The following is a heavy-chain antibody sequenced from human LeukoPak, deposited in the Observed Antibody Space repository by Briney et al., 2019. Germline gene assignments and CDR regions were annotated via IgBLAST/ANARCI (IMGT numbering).Heavy chain of an antibody. J-gene: IGHJ3*02. CDR1: GYTFTTYY. V-gene: IGHV1-46*01. CDR3: ARAQGGAPLDYAFDI. Sequence: GASVKVSCKASGYTFTTYYVHWVRQAPGQGLEWMGIINPSGGSTSYAQKFQGRVTMTRDMSTSTVYMELSSLRSEDTAVYYCARAQGGAPLDYAFDIWGQGTMVTVSS. CDR2: INPSGGST. D-gene: IGHD3-16*01.